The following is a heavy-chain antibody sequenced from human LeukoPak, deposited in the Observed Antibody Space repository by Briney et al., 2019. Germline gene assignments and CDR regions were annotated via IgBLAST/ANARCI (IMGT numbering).Heavy chain of an antibody. CDR3: ARPGVGSGRYGAFDI. J-gene: IGHJ3*02. CDR2: IYHSGST. D-gene: IGHD5-18*01. CDR1: GGSISSSSHY. Sequence: SETLSLTCTVSGGSISSSSHYWGWIRQPPGKGLEWIGCIYHSGSTYYNPSLKSRVTISVDTSKNQSSLKLRSVTAADTAVYYCARPGVGSGRYGAFDIWGQGTLVIVSS. V-gene: IGHV4-39*07.